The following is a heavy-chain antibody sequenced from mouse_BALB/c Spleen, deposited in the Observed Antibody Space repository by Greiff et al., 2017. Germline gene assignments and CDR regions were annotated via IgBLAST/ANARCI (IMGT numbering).Heavy chain of an antibody. V-gene: IGHV5-17*02. CDR1: GFTFSSFG. D-gene: IGHD2-4*01. J-gene: IGHJ4*01. CDR2: ISSGSSTI. Sequence: EVQLVESGGGLVQPGGSRKLSCAASGFTFSSFGMHWVRQAPEKGLEWVAYISSGSSTIYYADTVKGRFTISRDNPKNTLFLQMTSLRSEDTAMYYCARGGLRFYAMDHWGQGTSVTVSS. CDR3: ARGGLRFYAMDH.